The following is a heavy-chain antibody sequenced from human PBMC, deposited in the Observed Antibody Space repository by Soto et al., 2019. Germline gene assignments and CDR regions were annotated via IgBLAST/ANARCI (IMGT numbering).Heavy chain of an antibody. D-gene: IGHD6-19*01. CDR2: IDPSDSYT. Sequence: GEALKISCKGSGDSLTSYWISWGRQMPGKGLEWMGRIDPSDSYTNYSPSFQGHVTISADKSISTAYLQWSSLKASDTAMYYCARLGVSKRYPVADPFDPWGQGTLVTVSS. V-gene: IGHV5-10-1*01. CDR3: ARLGVSKRYPVADPFDP. J-gene: IGHJ5*02. CDR1: GDSLTSYW.